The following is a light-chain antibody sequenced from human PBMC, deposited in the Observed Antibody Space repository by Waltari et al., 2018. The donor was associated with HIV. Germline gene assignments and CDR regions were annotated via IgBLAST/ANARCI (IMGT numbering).Light chain of an antibody. V-gene: IGLV1-47*01. CDR3: TAWDASLSVWV. CDR1: CSNTGSNY. CDR2: RNN. J-gene: IGLJ3*02. Sequence: QSVLTQPPSASGTPGQRVTMSCSGSCSNTGSNYVYWYRQLPGTAPKLLIYRNNQRPSGVPDRFSGSKSGTSASLAISGLRSEDEADYYCTAWDASLSVWVFGGGTKLTVL.